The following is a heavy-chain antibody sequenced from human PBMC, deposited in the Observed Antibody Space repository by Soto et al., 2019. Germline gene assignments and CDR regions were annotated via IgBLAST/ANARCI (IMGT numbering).Heavy chain of an antibody. CDR3: ARTRGYCTNSVCYVRYFDY. J-gene: IGHJ4*02. D-gene: IGHD2-8*01. CDR2: ISSSGSTI. Sequence: GGSLRLSCAASGFTFSDYYMSWIRQAPGKGLEWVSYISSSGSTIYYADSVKGRFTISRDNAKNSLYLQMNSLRAEDTAVYYCARTRGYCTNSVCYVRYFDYWGQGTLVTVSS. V-gene: IGHV3-11*01. CDR1: GFTFSDYY.